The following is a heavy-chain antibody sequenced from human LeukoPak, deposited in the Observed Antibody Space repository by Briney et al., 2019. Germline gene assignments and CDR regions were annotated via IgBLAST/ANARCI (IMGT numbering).Heavy chain of an antibody. J-gene: IGHJ4*02. CDR3: ARAGRGLRYFDWLTYDY. D-gene: IGHD3-9*01. CDR2: INSDGRST. CDR1: GFTFRSYW. Sequence: GGSLRLSCAASGFTFRSYWMHWVRQAPGKGLVGVSHINSDGRSTIYADSVKGRFTISRDNAKNTLYLQMNSLRVEDTAVYYCARAGRGLRYFDWLTYDYWGQGTLVTVSS. V-gene: IGHV3-74*01.